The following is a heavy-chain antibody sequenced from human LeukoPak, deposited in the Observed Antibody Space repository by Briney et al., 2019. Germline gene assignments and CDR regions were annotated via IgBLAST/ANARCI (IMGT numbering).Heavy chain of an antibody. J-gene: IGHJ4*02. CDR3: ARYCSRGLNFDY. CDR2: IYYSGST. V-gene: IGHV4-30-4*08. CDR1: GGSISSGDYY. Sequence: SETLSLTCTVSGGSISSGDYYWSWIRQPPGKGLEWIGYIYYSGSTYYNPSLKSRVTISVDTSKNQFSLKLSSVTAADTAVYYCARYCSRGLNFDYWGQGTLVTVSS. D-gene: IGHD2-15*01.